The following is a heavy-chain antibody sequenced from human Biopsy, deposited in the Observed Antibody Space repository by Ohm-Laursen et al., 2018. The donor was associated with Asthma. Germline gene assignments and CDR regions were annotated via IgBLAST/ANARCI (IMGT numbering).Heavy chain of an antibody. CDR1: GYAFSLYG. CDR2: ISLNTGDA. V-gene: IGHV1-2*04. D-gene: IGHD1-26*01. Sequence: ASVKVSCKASGYAFSLYGINWVRQAPGQGLEWMGWISLNTGDANLAQKFRGWVTMTRDTSISTAYLVLSGLKSHDTAVYYCARAPYSDAIDSWGQGTLVAVSS. CDR3: ARAPYSDAIDS. J-gene: IGHJ4*02.